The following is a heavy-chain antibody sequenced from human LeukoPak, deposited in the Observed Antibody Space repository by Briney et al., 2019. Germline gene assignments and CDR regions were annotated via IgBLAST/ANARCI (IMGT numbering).Heavy chain of an antibody. J-gene: IGHJ5*02. CDR3: AKGKAAGAVDWFDP. Sequence: RGSLRLSWAASGFTFSNYAMMWVRQAPGKGLEWVSSITGGGDTYYVDSVKGRFTVSRDNSKNTLYLQINSLTADDTALYYCAKGKAAGAVDWFDPWGQGTLVTVSS. V-gene: IGHV3-23*01. D-gene: IGHD6-13*01. CDR2: ITGGGDT. CDR1: GFTFSNYA.